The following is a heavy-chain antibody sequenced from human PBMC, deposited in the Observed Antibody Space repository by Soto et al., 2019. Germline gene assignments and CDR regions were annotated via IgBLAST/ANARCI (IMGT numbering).Heavy chain of an antibody. V-gene: IGHV1-18*01. J-gene: IGHJ4*01. CDR3: AGGGATIYFDY. D-gene: IGHD1-26*01. CDR1: GDTFSAYD. CDR2: IRAYNGDT. Sequence: EASVKVSCKTSGDTFSAYDIYWVRQAPGQGLEWMGWIRAYNGDTNYAQKFQTRVTMTTDKSTDTAYMDLRSLTSDDTAIYYCAGGGATIYFDYWGHGTLVTVSS.